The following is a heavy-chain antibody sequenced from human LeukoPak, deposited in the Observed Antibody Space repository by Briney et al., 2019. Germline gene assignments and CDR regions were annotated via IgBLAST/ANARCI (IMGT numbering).Heavy chain of an antibody. J-gene: IGHJ5*02. CDR3: ARDLAGYYGSGDSDNWFDP. Sequence: ASVKVSCKASGYTFTSYGISWVRQAPGQGLEWMGWISAYNGNTNYAQKLQGRVTMTTDTSTSTAYMELRSLRSDDTAVYYCARDLAGYYGSGDSDNWFDPWGQRTLVTVSS. CDR2: ISAYNGNT. D-gene: IGHD3-10*01. V-gene: IGHV1-18*01. CDR1: GYTFTSYG.